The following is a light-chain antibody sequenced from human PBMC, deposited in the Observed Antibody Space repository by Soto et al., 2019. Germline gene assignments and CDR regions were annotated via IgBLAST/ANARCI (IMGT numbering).Light chain of an antibody. CDR1: QSIDSY. CDR3: QPTYSTPLYT. Sequence: EIQMTQSPSSLSASVGERVTITCRASQSIDSYLNWYQQKPGKAPKLLTYAVSNLQSGVPSRFSGSGSGTDFSLTVSSLQPEDSATYYCQPTYSTPLYTFGQGTKLEIK. J-gene: IGKJ2*01. V-gene: IGKV1-39*01. CDR2: AVS.